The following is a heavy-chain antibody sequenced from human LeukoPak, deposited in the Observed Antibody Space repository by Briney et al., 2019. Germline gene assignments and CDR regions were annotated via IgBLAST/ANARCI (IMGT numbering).Heavy chain of an antibody. D-gene: IGHD2-15*01. J-gene: IGHJ3*02. V-gene: IGHV3-7*05. CDR1: GFTFSSYG. Sequence: PGGSLRLSCAASGFTFSSYGMNWVRQAPGKGLQWVANIKQDGSEKDYVDSVKGRFTISRDNAKNSLYLQMNSLRAEDTAVYYCAREGRYYSGGGCYSGGFDIWGQGTMVTVSS. CDR2: IKQDGSEK. CDR3: AREGRYYSGGGCYSGGFDI.